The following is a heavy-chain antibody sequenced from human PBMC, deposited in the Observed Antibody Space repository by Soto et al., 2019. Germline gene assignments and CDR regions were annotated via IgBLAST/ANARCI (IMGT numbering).Heavy chain of an antibody. J-gene: IGHJ3*02. CDR2: IIPIFGTA. CDR1: GGTFSSYA. Sequence: QVQLVQSGAEVKKPGSSVKVSCKASGGTFSSYAISWVRQAPGQGLEWMGGIIPIFGTANYAQKFQGRVTITADESRSKADMELSSLRSEDTAVYYCERAYTAMVRVAFDIWGQGTMVTVSS. D-gene: IGHD5-18*01. V-gene: IGHV1-69*01. CDR3: ERAYTAMVRVAFDI.